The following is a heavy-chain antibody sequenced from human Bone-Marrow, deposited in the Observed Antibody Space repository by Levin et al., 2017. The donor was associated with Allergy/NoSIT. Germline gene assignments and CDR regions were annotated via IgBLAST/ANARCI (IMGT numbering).Heavy chain of an antibody. CDR3: AKVASTNYVLDYFDY. Sequence: GGSLRLSCSASGFTFSNYAMSWVRQAPGKGLEWVSDISGSGGATFYADSVKGRFTISRDNSQNTLYLQMNSLRAEDTAVYYCAKVASTNYVLDYFDYWGQGTLVTVSS. J-gene: IGHJ4*02. V-gene: IGHV3-23*01. D-gene: IGHD1-7*01. CDR2: ISGSGGAT. CDR1: GFTFSNYA.